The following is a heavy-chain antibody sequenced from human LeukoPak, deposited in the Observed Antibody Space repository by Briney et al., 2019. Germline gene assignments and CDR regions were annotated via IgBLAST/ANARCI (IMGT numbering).Heavy chain of an antibody. Sequence: PSETLSLTCTVSGGPISNYYWSWIRQPPGKGLEWIGYIYYSGSTNYNPSLKSRVTISVDTSKNQFSLKLSSVTAADTAVYYCARRRAAAGTSYFDCWGQGTLVTVSS. J-gene: IGHJ4*02. CDR2: IYYSGST. CDR3: ARRRAAAGTSYFDC. D-gene: IGHD6-13*01. CDR1: GGPISNYY. V-gene: IGHV4-59*08.